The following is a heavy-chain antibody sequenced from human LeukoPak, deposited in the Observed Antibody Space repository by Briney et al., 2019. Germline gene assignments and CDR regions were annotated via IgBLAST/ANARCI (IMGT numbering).Heavy chain of an antibody. CDR2: ISSDGSST. V-gene: IGHV3-74*03. CDR3: ARDQRVTGRPDIDY. J-gene: IGHJ4*02. Sequence: GGSLRLSCTASGFTFRNHWMHWVRQTPGKGLVWVSRISSDGSSTTYADSVKGRFTISRDNAKNTLYLQMNNLRAEDTAMYYCARDQRVTGRPDIDYWGQGTLVIVSS. D-gene: IGHD6-6*01. CDR1: GFTFRNHW.